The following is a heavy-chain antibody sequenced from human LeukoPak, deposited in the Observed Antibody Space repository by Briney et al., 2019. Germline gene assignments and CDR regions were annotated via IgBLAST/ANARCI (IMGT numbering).Heavy chain of an antibody. CDR2: IYTSGST. CDR1: GGSISSYY. V-gene: IGHV4-4*07. Sequence: PSETLSLTCTVSGGSISSYYWSWIRQPAGKGLEWIGRIYTSGSTNYNPSLKSRVTMSVDTSKNQFSLKLSSVTAADTAVYYCAREGDIVVVPAATTFDCWGRGTLVTVSS. J-gene: IGHJ4*02. D-gene: IGHD2-2*01. CDR3: AREGDIVVVPAATTFDC.